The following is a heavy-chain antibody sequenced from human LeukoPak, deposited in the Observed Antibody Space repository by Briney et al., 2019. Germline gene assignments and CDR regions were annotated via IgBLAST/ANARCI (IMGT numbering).Heavy chain of an antibody. D-gene: IGHD3-9*01. J-gene: IGHJ5*02. CDR1: GGSFNAYH. V-gene: IGHV4-34*01. CDR2: INHSGGT. Sequence: SETLSLTCTVYGGSFNAYHWNWIRQPPGKGLEWIGAINHSGGTNYNPSLKSRLTVSADTSRNQFYMKLSSVTAADTAVYYCARASGVLPSFEWANWFDTWGQGSLVIVSS. CDR3: ARASGVLPSFEWANWFDT.